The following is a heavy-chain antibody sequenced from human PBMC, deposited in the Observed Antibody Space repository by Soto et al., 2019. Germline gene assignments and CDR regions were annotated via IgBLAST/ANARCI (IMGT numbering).Heavy chain of an antibody. D-gene: IGHD4-17*01. V-gene: IGHV4-61*05. CDR2: IYYSGST. Sequence: TSETLSLTCIVSGENISGTIYYWGWIRQPPGKGLEWIGYIYYSGSTNYNPSLKSRVTISVDTSKNQFSLKLSSVTAADTAVYYCARHRDYRRAAIDYWGQGTLVTVSS. CDR1: GENISGTIYY. CDR3: ARHRDYRRAAIDY. J-gene: IGHJ4*02.